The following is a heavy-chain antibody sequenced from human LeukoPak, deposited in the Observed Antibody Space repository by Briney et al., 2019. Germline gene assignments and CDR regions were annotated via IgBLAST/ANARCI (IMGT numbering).Heavy chain of an antibody. J-gene: IGHJ4*02. CDR1: GFTFSSYG. Sequence: PGGSLRLSCAASGFTFSSYGMHWVRQAPGKGLEWVAVIWYDGSKKYYADSVKGRFTISRDDSKNTLCLLMNSLRAEDTAVYYCAREDSSGWLSDYWGQGTLVTVSS. CDR2: IWYDGSKK. CDR3: AREDSSGWLSDY. V-gene: IGHV3-33*01. D-gene: IGHD6-19*01.